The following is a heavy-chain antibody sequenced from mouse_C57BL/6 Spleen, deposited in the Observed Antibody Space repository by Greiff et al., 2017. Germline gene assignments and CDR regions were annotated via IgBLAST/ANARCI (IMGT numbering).Heavy chain of an antibody. J-gene: IGHJ4*01. V-gene: IGHV5-4*01. CDR3: ARVGGSSRIHYAMDY. CDR2: ISDGGSYT. D-gene: IGHD1-1*01. CDR1: GFTFSSYA. Sequence: EVQLVESGGGLVKPGGSLKLSCAASGFTFSSYAMSWVRQTPEKRLEWVATISDGGSYTYYPDNVKGRFTISRDNAKNNLYLQMSHLKSEDTAMYYCARVGGSSRIHYAMDYWGQGTSVTVSS.